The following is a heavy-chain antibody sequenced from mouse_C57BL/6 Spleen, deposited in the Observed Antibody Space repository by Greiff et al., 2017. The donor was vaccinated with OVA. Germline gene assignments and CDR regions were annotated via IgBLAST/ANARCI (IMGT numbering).Heavy chain of an antibody. CDR3: ARITTVVAYYAMDY. CDR2: IWSGGST. CDR1: GFSLTSYG. Sequence: QVHVKQSGPGLVQPSQSLSITCTVSGFSLTSYGVHWVRQSPGKGLEWLGVIWSGGSTDYNAAFISRLSISKDNSKSQVFFKMNSLQADDTAIYYCARITTVVAYYAMDYWGQGTSVTVSS. D-gene: IGHD1-1*01. V-gene: IGHV2-2*01. J-gene: IGHJ4*01.